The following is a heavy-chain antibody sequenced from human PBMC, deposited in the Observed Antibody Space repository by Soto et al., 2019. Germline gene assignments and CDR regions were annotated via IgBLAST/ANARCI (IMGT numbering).Heavy chain of an antibody. Sequence: SETLSLTCTVSGGSISSSSYYWGWIRQPPGKGLEWIGSIYYSGSTYYNPSLKSRVTISVDTSKNQFSLKLSSVTAADTAVYYCARANVLRFLEWLPNWFDPWGQGTLVTVS. CDR2: IYYSGST. J-gene: IGHJ5*02. CDR3: ARANVLRFLEWLPNWFDP. V-gene: IGHV4-39*01. D-gene: IGHD3-3*01. CDR1: GGSISSSSYY.